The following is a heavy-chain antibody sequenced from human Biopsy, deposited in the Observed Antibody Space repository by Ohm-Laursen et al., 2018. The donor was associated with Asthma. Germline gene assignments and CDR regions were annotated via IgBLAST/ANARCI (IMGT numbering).Heavy chain of an antibody. CDR3: ARAQDYYDSRGYYRSFDY. CDR2: IYYSGST. V-gene: IGHV4-31*03. D-gene: IGHD3-22*01. Sequence: TLSLTCTVSYGSITSGGYYWTWILQPPGKGLEWIGFIYYSGSTYYNPSLKSRVSISIDTSKNQFSLKLSSVTAADTAVYYCARAQDYYDSRGYYRSFDYWGQGTLVTVSS. J-gene: IGHJ4*02. CDR1: YGSITSGGYY.